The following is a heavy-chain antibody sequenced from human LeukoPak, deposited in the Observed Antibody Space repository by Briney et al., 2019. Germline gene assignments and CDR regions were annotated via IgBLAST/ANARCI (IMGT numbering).Heavy chain of an antibody. D-gene: IGHD2-2*01. CDR2: INSDGSEG. CDR3: ARRVVVPAAPYYFDY. J-gene: IGHJ4*02. CDR1: GFTFSGFW. Sequence: PGGSLRLSCAVSGFTFSGFWMSWSRQAPGKGLEWVASINSDGSEGYYADVVKGRFTISRDNAKNSLYLQINSLRAEDTAVYYCARRVVVPAAPYYFDYWGQGTLVTVSS. V-gene: IGHV3-7*03.